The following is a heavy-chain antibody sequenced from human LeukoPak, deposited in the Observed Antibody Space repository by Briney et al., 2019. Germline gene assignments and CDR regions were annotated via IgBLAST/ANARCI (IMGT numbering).Heavy chain of an antibody. CDR2: ISYDGSNK. V-gene: IGHV3-30*01. Sequence: GRSLRLSCAASGFTFSSYAMHWVRQAPGKGLEWVAVISYDGSNKYYADSVKGRFTISRDNSKNTLYLQMNSLRAEDTAVYYCARDRMVVVTAILAPRYFDYWGQGTLVTVSS. CDR3: ARDRMVVVTAILAPRYFDY. J-gene: IGHJ4*02. D-gene: IGHD2-21*02. CDR1: GFTFSSYA.